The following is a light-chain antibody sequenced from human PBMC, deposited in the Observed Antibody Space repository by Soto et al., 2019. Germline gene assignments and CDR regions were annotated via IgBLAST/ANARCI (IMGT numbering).Light chain of an antibody. Sequence: DIQMTQSPSSLSASVGDRVTISCRASQSIRNYVSWYQQKPGTAPKLLIRAASTLQSGVPSRFSVSGSGTDFTLTISSLQIEDFATYFCQQTDSTPQTFGQGT. CDR1: QSIRNY. V-gene: IGKV1-39*01. J-gene: IGKJ1*01. CDR3: QQTDSTPQT. CDR2: AAS.